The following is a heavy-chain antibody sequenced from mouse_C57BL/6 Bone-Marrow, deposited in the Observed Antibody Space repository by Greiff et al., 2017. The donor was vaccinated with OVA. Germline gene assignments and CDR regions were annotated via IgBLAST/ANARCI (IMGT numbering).Heavy chain of an antibody. CDR3: ARNSNRGFAY. Sequence: EVHLVESGGDLVKPGGSLKLSCAASGFTFSSYGMSWVLQTPDKRLEWVATISSGGSYTYYPDSVKGRFTISRDNAKNTLYLQMSSLKSEDTAMYYCARNSNRGFAYWGQGTLVTVSA. V-gene: IGHV5-6*01. CDR2: ISSGGSYT. CDR1: GFTFSSYG. D-gene: IGHD2-5*01. J-gene: IGHJ3*01.